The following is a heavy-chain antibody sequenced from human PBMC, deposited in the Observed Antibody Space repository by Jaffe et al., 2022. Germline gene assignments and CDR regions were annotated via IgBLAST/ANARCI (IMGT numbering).Heavy chain of an antibody. CDR1: GYTFTSYG. CDR3: ARDAHYRYGSGTPYNWFDP. Sequence: QVQLVQSGAEVKKPGASVKVSCKASGYTFTSYGISWVRQAPGQGLEWMGWISAYNGNTNYAQKLQGRVTMTTDTSTSTAYMELRSLRSDDTAVYYCARDAHYRYGSGTPYNWFDPWGQGTLVTVSS. D-gene: IGHD3-10*01. V-gene: IGHV1-18*01. J-gene: IGHJ5*02. CDR2: ISAYNGNT.